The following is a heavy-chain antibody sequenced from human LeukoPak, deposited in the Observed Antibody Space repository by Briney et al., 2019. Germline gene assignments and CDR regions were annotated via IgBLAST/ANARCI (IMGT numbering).Heavy chain of an antibody. CDR1: GFTFSSYA. Sequence: GSLRLSCAAPGFTFSSYAMSWVRQAPGKGLEWVSGISGSGGSTNYADSVKGRFTISRDNSKNTLYLQMNSLRAEDTAVYYCAKDIPVLRYFDWRLGMDVWGQGTTVTVSS. D-gene: IGHD3-9*01. J-gene: IGHJ6*02. V-gene: IGHV3-23*01. CDR2: ISGSGGST. CDR3: AKDIPVLRYFDWRLGMDV.